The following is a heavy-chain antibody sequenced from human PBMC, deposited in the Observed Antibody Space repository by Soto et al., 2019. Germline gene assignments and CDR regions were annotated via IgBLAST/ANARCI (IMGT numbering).Heavy chain of an antibody. V-gene: IGHV4-39*01. CDR3: ARHPERIAQIGWFAP. J-gene: IGHJ5*02. CDR1: GGSISSSSYY. Sequence: PSETLSLTCTVSGGSISSSSYYWGWIRQPPGKGLEWIGSIYYSGSTYYNPSLKSRVTISVDTSKNQFSLKLNSATAADTAVYYCARHPERIAQIGWFAPWGQGTLVTVSS. CDR2: IYYSGST. D-gene: IGHD6-13*01.